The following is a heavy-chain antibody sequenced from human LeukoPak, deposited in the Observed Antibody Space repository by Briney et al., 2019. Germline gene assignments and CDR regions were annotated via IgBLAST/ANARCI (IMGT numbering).Heavy chain of an antibody. J-gene: IGHJ5*02. V-gene: IGHV4-4*07. Sequence: SETLSLTCTVSGGSISSYYWSWIRQPAGKGLEWVGRIYYSGSTYYNPSLKSRVTISVDTSKNQFPLKLSSVTAADTAVYYCARDRYYDSSGYYPADPNWFDPWGQGTLVTVSS. CDR1: GGSISSYY. CDR3: ARDRYYDSSGYYPADPNWFDP. D-gene: IGHD3-22*01. CDR2: IYYSGST.